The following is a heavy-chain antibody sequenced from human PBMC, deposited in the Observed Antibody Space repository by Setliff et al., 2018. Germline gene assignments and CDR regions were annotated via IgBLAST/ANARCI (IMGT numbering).Heavy chain of an antibody. Sequence: ASVKVSCKASGYTFRSYAMNWVRQDPGQGLEWMGIINPSGGLTRYAQKFQGRVTMTSDTSTSTVYMEVRSLRSEDTAVYYCARDRYYNSWSGTSITAPHDAFDIWGQGTMVTVSS. V-gene: IGHV1-46*03. CDR1: GYTFRSYA. CDR2: INPSGGLT. D-gene: IGHD3-3*01. CDR3: ARDRYYNSWSGTSITAPHDAFDI. J-gene: IGHJ3*02.